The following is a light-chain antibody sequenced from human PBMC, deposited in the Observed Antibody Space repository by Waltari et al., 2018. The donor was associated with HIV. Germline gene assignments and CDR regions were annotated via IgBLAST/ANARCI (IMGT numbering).Light chain of an antibody. Sequence: DIQMTQSPSSVSASVGDKVTISFHATQGISNYLSWYQQKPGTAPHLLIYDASRLQGGVPSSFTGTGSGTDFTLTIINLQPEDFAVYYCQQASSFPHTFGGGTRV. J-gene: IGKJ4*01. CDR1: QGISNY. CDR3: QQASSFPHT. V-gene: IGKV1-12*01. CDR2: DAS.